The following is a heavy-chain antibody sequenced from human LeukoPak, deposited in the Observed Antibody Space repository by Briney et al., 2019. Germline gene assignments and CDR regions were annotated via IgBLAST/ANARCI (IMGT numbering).Heavy chain of an antibody. D-gene: IGHD3-16*01. Sequence: SETLSLTCTVYGGSFSDYYWTWIRQPPGKGLEWIGEIVQSGRTNYSPSLESRLTLSVDTSKNQFSLKLSSVTAADTAVYYCARAGGDGYTLPYYFDYWGQGTLVTVSS. J-gene: IGHJ4*02. CDR1: GGSFSDYY. V-gene: IGHV4-34*12. CDR2: IVQSGRT. CDR3: ARAGGDGYTLPYYFDY.